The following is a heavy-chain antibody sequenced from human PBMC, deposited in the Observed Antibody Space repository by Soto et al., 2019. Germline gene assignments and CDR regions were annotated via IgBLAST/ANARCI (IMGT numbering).Heavy chain of an antibody. J-gene: IGHJ5*02. CDR2: ISGSGGST. V-gene: IGHV3-23*01. D-gene: IGHD3-10*01. CDR1: GFTFSRYA. CDR3: AKGGDYGSGLFHP. Sequence: EVQLLESGGGLVQPGGSLRLSCAASGFTFSRYAMSWVRQAPGKGLEWVSAISGSGGSTYYADSVKGRFTISRDNSTLTLYLQMLSLRAEDTAVYYCAKGGDYGSGLFHPWGQGTLVTVSS.